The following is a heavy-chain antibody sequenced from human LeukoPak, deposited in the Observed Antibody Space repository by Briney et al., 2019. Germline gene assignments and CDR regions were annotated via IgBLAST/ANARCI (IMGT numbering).Heavy chain of an antibody. J-gene: IGHJ4*02. Sequence: GSLRLSCAASGFTFSNSYMSWVRPAPGKGLEWVATIKEDGSAKYYVNSVRGRFSISRDNAKNSLYLQMNSLSAEDTAVYYCARNSNFDTHDYWGQGTLVTVSS. CDR2: IKEDGSAK. CDR1: GFTFSNSY. D-gene: IGHD3-22*01. V-gene: IGHV3-7*01. CDR3: ARNSNFDTHDY.